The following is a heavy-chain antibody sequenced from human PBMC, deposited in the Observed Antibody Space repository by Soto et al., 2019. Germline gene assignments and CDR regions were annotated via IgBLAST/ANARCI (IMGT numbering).Heavy chain of an antibody. V-gene: IGHV3-64D*06. J-gene: IGHJ4*02. Sequence: PWEALLLSCSVSVFTFSCYAMRWVRQAPGRGLQYASSISSNGGSTYYPDSVNSRFTISRDNSKNTLYLQMSSLRAEDTAVYYCVKDRWIDYWGQGTMVTVSS. CDR2: ISSNGGST. D-gene: IGHD3-16*02. CDR3: VKDRWIDY. CDR1: VFTFSCYA.